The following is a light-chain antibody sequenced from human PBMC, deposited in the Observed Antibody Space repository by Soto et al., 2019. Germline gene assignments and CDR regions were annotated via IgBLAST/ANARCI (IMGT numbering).Light chain of an antibody. CDR2: DAY. Sequence: EVVLTQSPVTLSLSPGERATLSCRASQSFRGLLALYQQKPGPAPRLLIYDAYNRATGIPPRFSGSGSGTDFTLTISSLEPEDSAVYYCQQRHMWPITLGQGTRLETK. CDR3: QQRHMWPIT. V-gene: IGKV3-11*01. J-gene: IGKJ5*01. CDR1: QSFRGL.